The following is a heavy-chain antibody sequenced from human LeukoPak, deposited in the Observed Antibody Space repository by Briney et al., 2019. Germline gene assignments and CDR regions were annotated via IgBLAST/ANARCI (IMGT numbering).Heavy chain of an antibody. CDR3: ARDLASGYEAGGPLDY. J-gene: IGHJ4*02. Sequence: GGSLRLSCAASGGTFSSYAISWVRQAPGQGLEWMGRIIPILGIANYAQKFQGRVTITADKSTSTAYMELSSLRSEDTAVYYCARDLASGYEAGGPLDYWGQGTLVTVSS. V-gene: IGHV1-69*04. CDR1: GGTFSSYA. CDR2: IIPILGIA. D-gene: IGHD5-12*01.